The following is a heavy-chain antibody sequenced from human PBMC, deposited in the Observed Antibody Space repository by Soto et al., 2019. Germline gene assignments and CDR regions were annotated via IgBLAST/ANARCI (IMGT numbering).Heavy chain of an antibody. V-gene: IGHV4-39*01. CDR2: IYYSGIT. J-gene: IGHJ4*02. CDR1: GVSISNSSYY. Sequence: QLQLQESGPGLVKPSATLSLTCTVYGVSISNSSYYWGWIRRPPGKGLEWIGTIYYSGITYYNPSLKRRVTISVDTSKTQFSLKLTSVTAADTAVYYCARHGSNWGQGTLVTVSS. CDR3: ARHGSN.